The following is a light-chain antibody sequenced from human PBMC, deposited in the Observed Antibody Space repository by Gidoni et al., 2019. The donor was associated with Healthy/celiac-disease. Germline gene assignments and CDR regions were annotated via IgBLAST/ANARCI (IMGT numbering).Light chain of an antibody. CDR3: QQNYSTQIT. CDR2: AAS. Sequence: DIQMTQSPSSLSASVGDRVTITCQASQSISSYLNWYQQKPGKAPKLLIYAASSLQSGVPSRFSGSGSGTDFTLTISSLQPEDFATYYCQQNYSTQITFGPGTKVDIK. CDR1: QSISSY. J-gene: IGKJ3*01. V-gene: IGKV1-39*01.